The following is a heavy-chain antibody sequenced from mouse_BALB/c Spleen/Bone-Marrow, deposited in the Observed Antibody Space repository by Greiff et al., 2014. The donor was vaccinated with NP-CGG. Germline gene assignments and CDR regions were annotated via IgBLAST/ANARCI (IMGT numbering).Heavy chain of an antibody. V-gene: IGHV5-4*02. Sequence: EVKLVESGGGLVKPGGSLKLSCAASGFTFSDYYMYWVRQTPEKGLEWVATISDGGTYTFYPDSVKGRFTISRDNAKNNLYLQMSSLQSEDTAMYYCTRSGKRYGAMDYWGQGTSVTVSS. J-gene: IGHJ4*01. D-gene: IGHD2-10*02. CDR3: TRSGKRYGAMDY. CDR1: GFTFSDYY. CDR2: ISDGGTYT.